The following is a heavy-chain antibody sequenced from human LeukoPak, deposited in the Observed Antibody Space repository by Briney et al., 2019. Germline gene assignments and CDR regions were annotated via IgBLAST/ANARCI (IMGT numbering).Heavy chain of an antibody. CDR3: ARTYYYDSSGYD. CDR2: INHSGST. D-gene: IGHD3-22*01. Sequence: ASETLSLTCAVYGGSFSGYYWSWIRQPPGKGLEWIGEINHSGSTNYNPSLKSRVTISVDTSKNQFSLKLSSVTAADTAVYYCARTYYYDSSGYDWGQGNLVTVSS. CDR1: GGSFSGYY. J-gene: IGHJ4*02. V-gene: IGHV4-34*01.